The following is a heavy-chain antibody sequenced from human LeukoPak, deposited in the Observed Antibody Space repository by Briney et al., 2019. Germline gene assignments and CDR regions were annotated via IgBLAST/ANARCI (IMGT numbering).Heavy chain of an antibody. CDR2: FDPEDGET. Sequence: GASVKVSCKVSGYTLTELSMHWVRQAPGKGLEWMGGFDPEDGETIYAQKFQGRVTMTEDTSTDTAYMELSSLRSDDTAVYYCARGSPSDDSSGYYALRNFDYWGQGTLVTVSS. D-gene: IGHD3-22*01. V-gene: IGHV1-24*01. CDR3: ARGSPSDDSSGYYALRNFDY. J-gene: IGHJ4*02. CDR1: GYTLTELS.